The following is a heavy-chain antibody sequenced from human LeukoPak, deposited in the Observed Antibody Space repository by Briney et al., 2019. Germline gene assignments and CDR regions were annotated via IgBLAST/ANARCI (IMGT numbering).Heavy chain of an antibody. CDR3: ARLSTVTTSWYFDL. CDR1: GGSINTYY. J-gene: IGHJ2*01. Sequence: PSETLSLTCTVSGGSINTYYWGWIRQPPGKGLEWIGDIYYSGRTTYIPSLKSRVTISEDTSKNQFSLKLSSVTAADTAVYYCARLSTVTTSWYFDLWGRGTLVTVSS. V-gene: IGHV4-59*01. CDR2: IYYSGRT. D-gene: IGHD4-17*01.